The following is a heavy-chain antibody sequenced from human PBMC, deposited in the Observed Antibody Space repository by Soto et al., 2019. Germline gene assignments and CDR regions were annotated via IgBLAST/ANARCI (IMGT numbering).Heavy chain of an antibody. D-gene: IGHD1-1*01. V-gene: IGHV1-46*01. CDR1: GYTFTSYY. CDR2: ISAYGGST. CDR3: ARDSWNDIPFDAFDI. Sequence: ASVKVSCKASGYTFTSYYMHWVRQAPGQGLEWMGRISAYGGSTNYAQKLQGRVTMTTDTSTSTAYMELRSLRSDDTAVYYCARDSWNDIPFDAFDIWGQGTMVTVSS. J-gene: IGHJ3*02.